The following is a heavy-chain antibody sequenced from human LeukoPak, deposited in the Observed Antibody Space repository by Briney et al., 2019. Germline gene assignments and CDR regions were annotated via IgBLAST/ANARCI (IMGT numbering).Heavy chain of an antibody. J-gene: IGHJ4*02. CDR2: IYYSGST. D-gene: IGHD1-1*01. CDR3: ARDPVQLERWGYFDY. CDR1: GGSISSGDYY. Sequence: PSETLSLTCTVSGGSISSGDYYWSWIRQPPGKGLEWIGYIYYSGSTYYNPSLKSRVTISVDTSKNQFSLKLSSVTAADTAVYYCARDPVQLERWGYFDYWGQGTLVTVSS. V-gene: IGHV4-30-4*08.